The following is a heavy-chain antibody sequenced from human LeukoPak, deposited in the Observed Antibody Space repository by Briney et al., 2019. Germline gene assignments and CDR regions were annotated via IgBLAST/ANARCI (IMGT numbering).Heavy chain of an antibody. CDR2: INHSGST. CDR3: ARGRVVAPVLQFLEWLFDAFDI. Sequence: PSETLSLTCAVYGGSFSGYYWSWIRQPPGKGLEWIGEINHSGSTNYNPSLKSRVTISVDTSKNQFSLKLSSVTAADTAVYYCARGRVVAPVLQFLEWLFDAFDIWGQGTMVTVSS. CDR1: GGSFSGYY. J-gene: IGHJ3*02. D-gene: IGHD3-3*01. V-gene: IGHV4-34*01.